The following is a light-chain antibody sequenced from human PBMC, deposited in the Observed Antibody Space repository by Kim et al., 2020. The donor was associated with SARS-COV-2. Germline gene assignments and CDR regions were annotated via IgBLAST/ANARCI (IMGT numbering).Light chain of an antibody. Sequence: PGERATLSCRASQSVSNYLAWYQQKPGQAPRLLISDASNRATGIPARFSGSGSGTDFTLTISSLEPEDFAVYYCQQRGNWPSLTFGGGTKVEIK. J-gene: IGKJ4*01. CDR3: QQRGNWPSLT. CDR2: DAS. CDR1: QSVSNY. V-gene: IGKV3-11*01.